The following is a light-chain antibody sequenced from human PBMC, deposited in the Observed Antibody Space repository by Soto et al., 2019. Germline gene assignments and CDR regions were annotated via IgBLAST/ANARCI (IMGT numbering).Light chain of an antibody. CDR2: AAS. Sequence: DIPLTLSPSFLSAPVGNRVCIPCRASQSISSYLNWYQQKPGKAPKLLIYAASNLQSGVPSRFSGSGSGTDFTLTISSLEPEDFAVYYCQHRSSWPLTFGGGTNVDIK. CDR3: QHRSSWPLT. V-gene: IGKV1-39*02. CDR1: QSISSY. J-gene: IGKJ4*01.